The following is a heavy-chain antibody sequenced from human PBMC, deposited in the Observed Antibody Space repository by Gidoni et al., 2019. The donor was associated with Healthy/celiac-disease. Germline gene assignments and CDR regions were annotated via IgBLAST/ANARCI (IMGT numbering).Heavy chain of an antibody. CDR1: GFPFSSFA. V-gene: IGHV3-23*01. CDR3: AKSKRAYYYGSGSYSHY. J-gene: IGHJ4*02. CDR2: ISGSGGST. D-gene: IGHD3-10*01. Sequence: EVPLLESGGGLVQPGGSLRLSCAASGFPFSSFAMSWVRQAPGKGLEWVSAISGSGGSTYYADSVKGRFTISRDNSKNTLYLQMNSLRAEDTAVYYCAKSKRAYYYGSGSYSHYWGQGTLVTVSS.